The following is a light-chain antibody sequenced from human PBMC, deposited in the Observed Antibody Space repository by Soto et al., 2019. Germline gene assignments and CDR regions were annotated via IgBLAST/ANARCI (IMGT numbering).Light chain of an antibody. J-gene: IGLJ2*01. CDR3: GTWDSGLGAVV. CDR2: DSN. Sequence: QSVLTQPPSVSAAPGQKVTIACSGSSSNMGNNHVSWYQQVPGTAPKLLIYDSNERPSGIPDRFSGSKSDTSATLGITGLQTGDEADYYCGTWDSGLGAVVFGGGTQLTVL. V-gene: IGLV1-51*01. CDR1: SSNMGNNH.